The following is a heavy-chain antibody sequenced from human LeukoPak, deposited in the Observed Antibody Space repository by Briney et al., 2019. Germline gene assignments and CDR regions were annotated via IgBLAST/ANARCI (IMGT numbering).Heavy chain of an antibody. Sequence: SSYIYYADSVKGRFTISRDNAKNSLYLQMNSLRAEDTAVYYCARAWSSGYSWVAYYFDYWGQGTLVTVSS. CDR2: SSYI. V-gene: IGHV3-21*01. CDR3: ARAWSSGYSWVAYYFDY. J-gene: IGHJ4*02. D-gene: IGHD3-22*01.